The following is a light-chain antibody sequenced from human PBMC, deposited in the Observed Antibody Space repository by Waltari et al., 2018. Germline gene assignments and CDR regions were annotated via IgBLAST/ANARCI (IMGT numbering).Light chain of an antibody. CDR1: QSVLYSSNNKNY. J-gene: IGKJ1*01. Sequence: DIVMTQSPDSLAVSLCERATINCKSSQSVLYSSNNKNYLAWYQQRPGQPPKLLIYWASTRESGVPDRFSGSGSGTDFTLTISSLQAEDVAVYYCQQYYSTPRTFGQGTKVEIE. CDR3: QQYYSTPRT. V-gene: IGKV4-1*01. CDR2: WAS.